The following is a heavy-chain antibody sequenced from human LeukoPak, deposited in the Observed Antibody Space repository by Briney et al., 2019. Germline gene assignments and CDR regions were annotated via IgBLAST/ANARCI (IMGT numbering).Heavy chain of an antibody. CDR3: VVGATSDY. CDR1: GFTFSSYS. CDR2: ISYDGSNK. J-gene: IGHJ4*02. Sequence: GRSLRLSCAASGFTFSSYSMHWVRQAPGKGLEWVAVISYDGSNKYYADSVKGRFTISRDNSKNTLYLQMNSLRAEDTAVYYCVVGATSDYWRQGTLATVSS. V-gene: IGHV3-30*03. D-gene: IGHD1-26*01.